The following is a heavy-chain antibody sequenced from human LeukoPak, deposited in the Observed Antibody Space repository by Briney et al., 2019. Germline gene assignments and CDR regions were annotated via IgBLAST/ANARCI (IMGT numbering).Heavy chain of an antibody. J-gene: IGHJ4*02. CDR2: ISSSSSYI. V-gene: IGHV3-21*01. Sequence: GGSLRLSCAASGFTFSSYSMNWVRQAPGKGLEWVSSISSSSSYIYYADSVKGRFTISRDNAKNSLYLQMNSLRAEDTAVYYWARRKTGGWEQNYWGQGTLVTVSS. CDR1: GFTFSSYS. D-gene: IGHD1-26*01. CDR3: ARRKTGGWEQNY.